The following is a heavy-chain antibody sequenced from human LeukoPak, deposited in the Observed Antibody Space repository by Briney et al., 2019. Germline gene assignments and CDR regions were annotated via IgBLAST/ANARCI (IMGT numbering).Heavy chain of an antibody. CDR3: VKSGIAAAGQRGYFDY. CDR2: MSNDGSNK. CDR1: GFTFSSYG. Sequence: GGSLRLSCAASGFTFSSYGMHWVRQAPGKGLEWVAVMSNDGSNKYYADSVKGRFTVSRDNSKNTLYLQMNSLRAEDAATYYCVKSGIAAAGQRGYFDYWGQGTLVTVSS. D-gene: IGHD6-13*01. V-gene: IGHV3-30*18. J-gene: IGHJ4*02.